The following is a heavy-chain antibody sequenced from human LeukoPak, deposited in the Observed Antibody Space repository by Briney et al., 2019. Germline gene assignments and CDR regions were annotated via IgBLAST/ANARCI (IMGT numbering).Heavy chain of an antibody. J-gene: IGHJ4*02. CDR2: ISWNSGSI. Sequence: GGSLRLSCAASGFTFDDYAMHWVRQAPGKGLEWVSGISWNSGSIGYADSVKGRFTISRDNAKNSLYLQMNSLRAEDTALYYCAKGNCGGDCYSLVDYWGQGTLVTVSS. CDR3: AKGNCGGDCYSLVDY. V-gene: IGHV3-9*01. CDR1: GFTFDDYA. D-gene: IGHD2-21*02.